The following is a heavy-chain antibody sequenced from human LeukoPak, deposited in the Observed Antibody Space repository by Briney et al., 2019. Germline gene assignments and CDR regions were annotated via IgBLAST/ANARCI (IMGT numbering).Heavy chain of an antibody. CDR3: AREIDSITMVRGVIIRAHWFDP. CDR1: GGSISSYY. V-gene: IGHV4-59*01. J-gene: IGHJ5*02. D-gene: IGHD3-10*01. Sequence: SETLSLTCTVSGGSISSYYWSWIRQPPGKGLEWIGYIYYSGSTNYNPSLKSRVTISVDTSKNQFSLKLSSVTAADTAVYYCAREIDSITMVRGVIIRAHWFDPWGQGTLVTVSS. CDR2: IYYSGST.